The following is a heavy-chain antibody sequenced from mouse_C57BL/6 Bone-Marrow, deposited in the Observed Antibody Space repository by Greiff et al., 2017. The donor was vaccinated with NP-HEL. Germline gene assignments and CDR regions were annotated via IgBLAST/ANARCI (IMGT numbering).Heavy chain of an antibody. CDR2: IRNKANNHAT. V-gene: IGHV6-6*01. CDR1: GFTFSDAW. J-gene: IGHJ2*01. D-gene: IGHD2-5*01. Sequence: DVMLVESGGGLVQPGGSMKLSCAASGFTFSDAWMDWVRQSPEKGLEWVAEIRNKANNHATYYAESVKGRFTISRDDSKSSVYLQMNSLRAEDTGIYYCTRGNYSKEYYFDYWGQGTTLTVSS. CDR3: TRGNYSKEYYFDY.